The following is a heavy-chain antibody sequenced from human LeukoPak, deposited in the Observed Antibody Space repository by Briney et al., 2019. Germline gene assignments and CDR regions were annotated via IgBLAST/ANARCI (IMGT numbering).Heavy chain of an antibody. D-gene: IGHD6-13*01. J-gene: IGHJ4*02. CDR3: AREGSSSWDY. Sequence: GGSLRLSCSASGFTFSAYAMHWVRQAPGRGLEYLSAITSSGGTTYYADSVKGRLTISRDNSKNTLYLQMNSLRAEDTAVYYCAREGSSSWDYWGQGTLVTVSS. CDR1: GFTFSAYA. V-gene: IGHV3-64*04. CDR2: ITSSGGTT.